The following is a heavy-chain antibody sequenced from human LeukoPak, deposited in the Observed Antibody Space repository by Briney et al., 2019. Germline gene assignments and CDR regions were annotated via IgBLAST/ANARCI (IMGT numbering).Heavy chain of an antibody. CDR3: ARGYSSSRYGVTDY. V-gene: IGHV4-34*01. CDR2: INHSGST. D-gene: IGHD6-13*01. Sequence: TPSETLSLTCAVYGGSFSGYYWSWIRQPPGKGLEWIGEINHSGSTNYNPSLKSRVTISVDTSKNQFSLKLSSVTAADTAVYYCARGYSSSRYGVTDYWGQGTLVTVSS. CDR1: GGSFSGYY. J-gene: IGHJ4*02.